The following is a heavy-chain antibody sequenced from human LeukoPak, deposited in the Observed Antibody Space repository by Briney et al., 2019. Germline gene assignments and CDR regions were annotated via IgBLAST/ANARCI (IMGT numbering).Heavy chain of an antibody. D-gene: IGHD1-14*01. J-gene: IGHJ4*02. Sequence: GGSLRLSCVASGFAVGSNYMSWVRQAPGKGLEWVSLIYSGGAIRYADSVKGRFTISRDSSKNTLSLQMNDLTVEDTARYYCARRPGNWGQGILVTVSS. CDR1: GFAVGSNY. CDR2: IYSGGAI. CDR3: ARRPGN. V-gene: IGHV3-53*01.